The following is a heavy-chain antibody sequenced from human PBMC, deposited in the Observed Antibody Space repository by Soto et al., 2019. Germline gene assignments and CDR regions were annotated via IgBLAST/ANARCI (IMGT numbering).Heavy chain of an antibody. V-gene: IGHV1-18*04. CDR1: GYTFTRYG. D-gene: IGHD3-22*01. J-gene: IGHJ4*02. CDR2: ISAYNGNT. Sequence: QVQLVQSGAEVKKHGASVKVSCKASGYTFTRYGISWLRQAPRKELEWMGWISAYNGNTNYAQKLQGRVTMTTDTSTSTAYMELRSLRSDDTAVYYCARATLTYYDSSGYYPTYDYWGQGTLVTVAS. CDR3: ARATLTYYDSSGYYPTYDY.